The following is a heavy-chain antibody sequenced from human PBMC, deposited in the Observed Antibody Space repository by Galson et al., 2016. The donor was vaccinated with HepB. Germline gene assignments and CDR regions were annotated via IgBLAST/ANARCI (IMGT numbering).Heavy chain of an antibody. V-gene: IGHV6-1*01. D-gene: IGHD3-10*01. J-gene: IGHJ4*01. CDR3: ARGGLVRGAHGGSFDS. CDR1: GDSVSSTSAG. Sequence: CAISGDSVSSTSAGWSWVRQSPSRGLEWLGRTFYRSKWYYDYAISVRSRITINPGTSKNQFSLQLISVTTEDTAVYYCARGGLVRGAHGGSFDSWGQGTLVTVSS. CDR2: TFYRSKWYY.